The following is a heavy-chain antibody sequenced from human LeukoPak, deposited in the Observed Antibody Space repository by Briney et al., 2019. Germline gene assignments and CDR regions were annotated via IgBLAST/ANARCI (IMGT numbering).Heavy chain of an antibody. Sequence: PRGSLRLSCAASGFTFSSYSMNWVRQAPGKGLEWVSSISSSSSYIYYADSVKGRFTISRDNAKNSLYLQMNSLRAEDTAVYYCARDRCSSTSCSFDYWGQGTLVTVSS. CDR2: ISSSSSYI. D-gene: IGHD2-2*01. CDR1: GFTFSSYS. J-gene: IGHJ4*02. CDR3: ARDRCSSTSCSFDY. V-gene: IGHV3-21*01.